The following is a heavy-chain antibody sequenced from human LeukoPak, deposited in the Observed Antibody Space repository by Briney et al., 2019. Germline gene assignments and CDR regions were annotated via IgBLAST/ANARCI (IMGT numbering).Heavy chain of an antibody. CDR3: ARRAIGESYYYFDY. CDR2: IYSGGST. V-gene: IGHV3-66*04. D-gene: IGHD3-10*01. J-gene: IGHJ4*02. CDR1: GFTVSSNY. Sequence: GGSLRLSCAASGFTVSSNYMSWVRQAPGKGLEWVSVIYSGGSTYYADSVKGRFTISRDNSKNTLYLQMNSLRAKDTAVYYCARRAIGESYYYFDYWGQGTLVTVSS.